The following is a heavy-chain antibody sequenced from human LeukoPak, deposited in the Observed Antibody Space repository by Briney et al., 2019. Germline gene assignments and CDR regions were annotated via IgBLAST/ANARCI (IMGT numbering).Heavy chain of an antibody. CDR2: ISYDGSNK. V-gene: IGHV3-30*18. J-gene: IGHJ6*02. CDR1: GFTFSSYY. Sequence: GRSLRLSWAASGFTFSSYYMHWVRQAPGKGLEWEAVISYDGSNKYYADSVKGRFTISRDNSKNTLYLQMNSLRAEDTAVYYCAKEGPAYYYDSSGYYYAPNYGMDVWGQGTTVTVSS. D-gene: IGHD3-22*01. CDR3: AKEGPAYYYDSSGYYYAPNYGMDV.